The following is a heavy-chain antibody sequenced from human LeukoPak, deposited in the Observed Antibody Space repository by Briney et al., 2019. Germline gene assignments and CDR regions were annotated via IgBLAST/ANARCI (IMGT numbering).Heavy chain of an antibody. D-gene: IGHD3-3*01. CDR1: GFTFSSYG. J-gene: IGHJ5*02. CDR2: IRYDGSNK. CDR3: AKDRRDFLEPPQSGFDP. Sequence: GGPLRLSCAASGFTFSSYGMHWVRQAPGKGLEWVAFIRYDGSNKYYADPVRGRLTISRDYSKNTLYPHMNSLRAEDTAVYYCAKDRRDFLEPPQSGFDPGGQETLVTVSS. V-gene: IGHV3-30*02.